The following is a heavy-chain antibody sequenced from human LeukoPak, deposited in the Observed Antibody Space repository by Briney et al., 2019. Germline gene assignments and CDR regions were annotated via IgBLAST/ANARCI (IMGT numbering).Heavy chain of an antibody. CDR2: ISSSGSTI. V-gene: IGHV3-48*03. D-gene: IGHD3-10*01. CDR3: ARGEILYGSGSYSLPAFDP. Sequence: GGSLRLSCAASGFTFSSYEMNWVRQAPGKGLEWVSYISSSGSTIYYADSVKGRFTISRDNAKNSLYLQMNSLRAEDTAVYHCARGEILYGSGSYSLPAFDPWGQGTLVTVSS. J-gene: IGHJ5*02. CDR1: GFTFSSYE.